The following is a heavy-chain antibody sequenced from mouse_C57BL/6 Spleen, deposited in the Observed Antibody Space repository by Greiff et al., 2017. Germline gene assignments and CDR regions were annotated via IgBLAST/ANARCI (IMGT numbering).Heavy chain of an antibody. CDR1: GYTFTSYW. J-gene: IGHJ3*01. Sequence: VQLQQPGAELVKPGASVKMSCKASGYTFTSYWITWVKQRPGQGLAWIGDIYPGSGSPNYNEKFKSKATLTVDTSSSTAYMQRCSLTSEDSAVYYCAKGGITTVVGDWFAYWGQEALVTVSA. CDR2: IYPGSGSP. V-gene: IGHV1-55*01. D-gene: IGHD1-1*01. CDR3: AKGGITTVVGDWFAY.